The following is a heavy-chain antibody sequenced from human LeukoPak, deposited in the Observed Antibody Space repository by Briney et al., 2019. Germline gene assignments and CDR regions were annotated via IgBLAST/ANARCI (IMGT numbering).Heavy chain of an antibody. Sequence: GGSLRLSCAASGFTFSSYWMSWVRQAPGKGLEWVANIKQDGSEKYYVDSVKGRFTISRDNAKNSLYLQMNSLRAEDTAVYYCARDQDYYGPGSFDYWGQGTLVTVSS. D-gene: IGHD3-10*01. J-gene: IGHJ4*02. CDR1: GFTFSSYW. V-gene: IGHV3-7*01. CDR2: IKQDGSEK. CDR3: ARDQDYYGPGSFDY.